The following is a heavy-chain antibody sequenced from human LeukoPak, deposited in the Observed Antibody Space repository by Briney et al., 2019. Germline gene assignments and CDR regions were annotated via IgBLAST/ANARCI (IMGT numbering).Heavy chain of an antibody. CDR1: GFTFSSYA. CDR3: AKHPRITMVRGVIFPDY. J-gene: IGHJ4*02. V-gene: IGHV3-23*01. CDR2: ISGSGGST. Sequence: GGSLRLSCAASGFTFSSYAMSWVRQAPGKGLEWVSAISGSGGSTYYADSVKGRFTISRDNSKNTLYLQMNSLRAEDTAVYYCAKHPRITMVRGVIFPDYWGQGTLITVSS. D-gene: IGHD3-10*01.